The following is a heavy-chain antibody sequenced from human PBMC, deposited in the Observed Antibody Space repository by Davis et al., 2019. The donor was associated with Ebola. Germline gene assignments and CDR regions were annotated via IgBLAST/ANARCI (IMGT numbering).Heavy chain of an antibody. CDR1: GGSISSYY. Sequence: GSLRLSCTVSGGSISSYYWSWIRQPPGKGLEWIGYIYYSGSTNYNPSLKSRVTISVDTSKNQFSLKLSSVTAADTAVYYCARNYGDLDWYFDLWGRGTLVTVSS. D-gene: IGHD4-17*01. CDR2: IYYSGST. V-gene: IGHV4-59*01. CDR3: ARNYGDLDWYFDL. J-gene: IGHJ2*01.